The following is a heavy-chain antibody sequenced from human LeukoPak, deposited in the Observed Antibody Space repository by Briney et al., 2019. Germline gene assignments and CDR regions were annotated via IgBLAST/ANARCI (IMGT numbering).Heavy chain of an antibody. CDR2: ISGSGGST. V-gene: IGHV3-23*01. CDR1: GFTFSSYA. CDR3: ASRGGYCSSTSCYDAFDI. Sequence: GGSLRLSCAASGFTFSSYAMSWVRQAPGKGLEWVSAISGSGGSTYYADSVKGRFTISRDNAKNSLYLQMNSLRAEDTAVYYCASRGGYCSSTSCYDAFDIWGQGTMVTVSS. D-gene: IGHD2-2*01. J-gene: IGHJ3*02.